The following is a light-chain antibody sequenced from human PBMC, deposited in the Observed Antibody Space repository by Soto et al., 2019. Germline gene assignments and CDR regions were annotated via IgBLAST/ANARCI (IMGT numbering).Light chain of an antibody. J-gene: IGKJ4*01. Sequence: DIVMTQSPLSLPVTPGEPASISCRSSQSLLHSNGYNYLDWYLQKPGQSPQLLIYLGSNRASGVPDRFRGSVSGTDFTLKISRVEAEDVGVYYCMQALQTPLTFGGGTKVEIK. CDR3: MQALQTPLT. V-gene: IGKV2-28*01. CDR2: LGS. CDR1: QSLLHSNGYNY.